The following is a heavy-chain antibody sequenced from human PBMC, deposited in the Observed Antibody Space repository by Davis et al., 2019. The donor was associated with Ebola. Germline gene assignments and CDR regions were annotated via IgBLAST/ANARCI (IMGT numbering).Heavy chain of an antibody. V-gene: IGHV3-23*01. J-gene: IGHJ5*02. CDR2: ISTSGGTT. CDR1: GFTFSDYW. D-gene: IGHD5-18*01. CDR3: AKTKYSNGYWFDP. Sequence: GGSLRLSCAASGFTFSDYWMSWVRQAPGKGLKWVSVISTSGGTTYYADSVKGRFTISRDNSKNTLYLQMNGLRDEDTALYYCAKTKYSNGYWFDPWGQGTLVTVSS.